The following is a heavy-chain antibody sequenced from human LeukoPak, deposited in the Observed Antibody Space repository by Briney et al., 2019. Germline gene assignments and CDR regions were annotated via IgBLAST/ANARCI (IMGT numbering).Heavy chain of an antibody. CDR1: GGSFSGYY. CDR3: ARSGRYSSSWYFVSRWFDP. Sequence: SETLSLTCAVYGGSFSGYYWSWIRQPPWKGQEWIGEINHSGSTNYNPSLKSRVTISVDTSKNQFSLKLSSVTAADTAVYYCARSGRYSSSWYFVSRWFDPWGQGTLVTVSS. V-gene: IGHV4-34*01. CDR2: INHSGST. J-gene: IGHJ5*02. D-gene: IGHD6-13*01.